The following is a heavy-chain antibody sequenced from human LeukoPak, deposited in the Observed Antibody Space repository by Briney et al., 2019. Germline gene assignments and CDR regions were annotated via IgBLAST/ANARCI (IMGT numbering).Heavy chain of an antibody. J-gene: IGHJ4*02. CDR2: IYPGDSDT. CDR1: GYSFTSYW. D-gene: IGHD3-3*01. CDR3: ARSIKTYYDFWSGLYYFDY. V-gene: IGHV5-51*01. Sequence: GESLKISCKGSGYSFTSYWIGWVRQMPGKGLEWMGSIYPGDSDTRYSPSFQGQVTISADKSISTAYLQWSSLKASDTAMYYCARSIKTYYDFWSGLYYFDYWGQGTLVTVSS.